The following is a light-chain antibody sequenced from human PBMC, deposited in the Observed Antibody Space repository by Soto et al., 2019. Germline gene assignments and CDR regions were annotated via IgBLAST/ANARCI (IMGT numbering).Light chain of an antibody. CDR3: QQVNSYPLT. CDR1: QSIRYY. J-gene: IGKJ4*01. CDR2: AAS. V-gene: IGKV1-9*01. Sequence: DIQLTQSPPTLSASVGDRVTITCRASQSIRYYLAWYQQKPGKAPNVLIYAASTLQSGVPSRFSGSGSGTDFTLTISSLQPEDFATYYCQQVNSYPLTFGGGTKVEIK.